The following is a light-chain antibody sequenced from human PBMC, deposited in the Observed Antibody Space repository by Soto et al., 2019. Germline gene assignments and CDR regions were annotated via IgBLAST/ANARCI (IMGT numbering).Light chain of an antibody. J-gene: IGKJ2*01. CDR1: PSVGSN. Sequence: EIVMTQSPATLSVSPGESATLSCRASPSVGSNLAWYQQKPGQSPRLLIYDASTRATGIPARFSGGGSGTEFTLTIDSLQSEDFEVYFCRQYNHWPSFGQGTKL. V-gene: IGKV3-15*01. CDR2: DAS. CDR3: RQYNHWPS.